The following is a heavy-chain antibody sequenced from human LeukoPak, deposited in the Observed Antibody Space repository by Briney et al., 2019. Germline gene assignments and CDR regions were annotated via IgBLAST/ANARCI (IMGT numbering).Heavy chain of an antibody. CDR1: GGSISSGSYY. V-gene: IGHV4-61*02. Sequence: SETLSLTCTVSGGSISSGSYYWSWIRQPAGKGLEWIGRIYTSGSTNYNPSLKSRVTISVDTSKNQFSLKLSSVTAADTAVYYCARDAVVAATPDRWFDPWGQGTLVTVSS. D-gene: IGHD2-15*01. J-gene: IGHJ5*02. CDR2: IYTSGST. CDR3: ARDAVVAATPDRWFDP.